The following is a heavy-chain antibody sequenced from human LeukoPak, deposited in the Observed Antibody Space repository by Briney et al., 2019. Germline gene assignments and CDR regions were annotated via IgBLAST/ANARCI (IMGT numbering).Heavy chain of an antibody. CDR3: TTLTAASNFDY. CDR2: ISSSGTTT. CDR1: GFSFSVYE. Sequence: GGSLRLSCSASGFSFSVYEMHWVRQAPGKGLKWISDISSSGTTTYYADSVKRRFTLSRDHAKHSLYLQMNSLSAEDTAVYYCTTLTAASNFDYWGQGTMVTVSS. J-gene: IGHJ4*02. D-gene: IGHD6-25*01. V-gene: IGHV3-48*03.